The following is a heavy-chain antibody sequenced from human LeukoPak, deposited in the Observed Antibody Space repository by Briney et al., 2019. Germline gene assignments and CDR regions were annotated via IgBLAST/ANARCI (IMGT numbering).Heavy chain of an antibody. D-gene: IGHD5-18*01. CDR1: RSTFSSYS. CDR3: TRDAGTRLKYSFGYGDY. V-gene: IGHV3-21*01. J-gene: IGHJ4*02. CDR2: ISSSGSYI. Sequence: KTGGSLRLSCAASRSTFSSYSMNWVRQAPGKGLEWVSSISSSGSYIYYADSVKGRFTISRDNAKNSLYLQMNSLRAEDTAVYYCTRDAGTRLKYSFGYGDYWGQGALVTVSS.